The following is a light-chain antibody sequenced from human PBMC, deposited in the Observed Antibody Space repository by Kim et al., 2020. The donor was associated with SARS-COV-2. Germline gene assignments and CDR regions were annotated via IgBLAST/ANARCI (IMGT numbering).Light chain of an antibody. CDR3: QQHDSYPWT. Sequence: DIQMTQSPSTLSASVGDRVTISCRASQTISSSLAWYQQKAGDAPKLLIYKASGVESGVPSRFSGSGSGTEFTLTISSLQPDDFATYYCQQHDSYPWTFGQGTKVEIK. CDR1: QTISSS. J-gene: IGKJ1*01. V-gene: IGKV1-5*03. CDR2: KAS.